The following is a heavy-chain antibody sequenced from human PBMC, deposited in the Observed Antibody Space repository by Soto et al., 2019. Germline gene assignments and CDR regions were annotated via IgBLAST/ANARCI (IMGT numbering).Heavy chain of an antibody. CDR1: GGSISSSSYY. CDR3: ARRKGIKYWFDP. V-gene: IGHV4-39*01. CDR2: IYYSGST. D-gene: IGHD3-10*01. J-gene: IGHJ5*02. Sequence: SETLSLTCTVSGGSISSSSYYWGWIRQPPGKGLEWIGSIYYSGSTYYNPSLKSRVTMSVDTSKNQFSLKLSSVTAADTAVYYCARRKGIKYWFDPWGQGTLVTVSS.